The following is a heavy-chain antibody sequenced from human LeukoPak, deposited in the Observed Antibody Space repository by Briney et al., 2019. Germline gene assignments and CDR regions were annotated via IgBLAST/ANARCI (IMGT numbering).Heavy chain of an antibody. Sequence: PGGSLRLSCSASGFTFSSYAMHWVRQAPGKGLGYVSAISSNGGSTYYADSVKGRFTISRGNSKNTLYLQMSSLRAEGTAVYYCVKDTSYSGYDYFDYWGQGTLVTVSS. CDR3: VKDTSYSGYDYFDY. CDR2: ISSNGGST. V-gene: IGHV3-64D*06. CDR1: GFTFSSYA. D-gene: IGHD5-12*01. J-gene: IGHJ4*02.